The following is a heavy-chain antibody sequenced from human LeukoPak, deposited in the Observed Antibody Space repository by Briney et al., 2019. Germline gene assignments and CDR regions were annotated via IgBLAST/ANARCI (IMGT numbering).Heavy chain of an antibody. V-gene: IGHV4-59*08. D-gene: IGHD6-19*01. J-gene: IGHJ3*02. CDR3: ARRVYSSGWYDGFDI. CDR1: GGSISSYY. Sequence: SETLSLICTVSGGSISSYYWSWIRQPPGKGLEWIGYIYYSGSTNYNPSLKSRVSISVDTSKNQFSLKLSSVTAADTAVYYCARRVYSSGWYDGFDIWGQGTMVTVSS. CDR2: IYYSGST.